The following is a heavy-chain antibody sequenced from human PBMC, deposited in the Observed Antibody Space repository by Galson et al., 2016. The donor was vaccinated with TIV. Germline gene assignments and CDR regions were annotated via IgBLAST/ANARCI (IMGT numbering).Heavy chain of an antibody. CDR1: GYTFTDYG. CDR3: ARRGYGDWYYFDY. J-gene: IGHJ4*02. V-gene: IGHV1-18*01. CDR2: IRAYNGET. D-gene: IGHD4-17*01. Sequence: SVKVSCKASGYTFTDYGFSWVRQAPGQGLEWMAWIRAYNGETEYAQKFQGRVTLTTDASTSTAYMEVTSLRSDDTAIYYCARRGYGDWYYFDYCGQGTLVTVSS.